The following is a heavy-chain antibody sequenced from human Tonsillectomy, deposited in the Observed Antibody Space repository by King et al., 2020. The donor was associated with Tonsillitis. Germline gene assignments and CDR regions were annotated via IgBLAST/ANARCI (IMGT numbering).Heavy chain of an antibody. D-gene: IGHD7-27*01. V-gene: IGHV4-59*01. J-gene: IGHJ3*02. Sequence: QLQESGPGLVKPSETLSLTCTVSGGSISTYWSWIRQPPGKGLEWIGYVYYSGSTIYNPSLKSRVTISIDTSKNQFSLKLTSVTAADTAMYYCARDRDWGIGALDIWGQGTVVTVSS. CDR2: VYYSGST. CDR1: GGSISTY. CDR3: ARDRDWGIGALDI.